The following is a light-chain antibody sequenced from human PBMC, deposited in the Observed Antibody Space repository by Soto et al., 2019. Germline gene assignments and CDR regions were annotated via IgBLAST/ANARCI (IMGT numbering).Light chain of an antibody. CDR3: QKYNSAPWT. Sequence: DIQMTQSPSSLSASVGDRVTITCRASQGISNHLAWYQQQPGKVPKLLIYVASTLQSGVPSRFSVSGSGTDFTLTISSLQPEDVATYYCQKYNSAPWTCGQGTKVEIK. V-gene: IGKV1-27*01. CDR1: QGISNH. CDR2: VAS. J-gene: IGKJ1*01.